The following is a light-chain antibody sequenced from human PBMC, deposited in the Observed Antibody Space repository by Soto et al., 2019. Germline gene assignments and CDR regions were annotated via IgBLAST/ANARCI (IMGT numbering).Light chain of an antibody. CDR1: SADVGTSNF. V-gene: IGLV2-14*03. CDR3: TSYRRGPLYV. J-gene: IGLJ1*01. CDR2: DVT. Sequence: QTALTQPASVSGSPGQSITISCTGISADVGTSNFVSWYQHHPGKAPRLIIYDVTDRPSGVSNRFPGSKSGDTASLTISGLQAEDEADYYCTSYRRGPLYVFGTGTKVTVL.